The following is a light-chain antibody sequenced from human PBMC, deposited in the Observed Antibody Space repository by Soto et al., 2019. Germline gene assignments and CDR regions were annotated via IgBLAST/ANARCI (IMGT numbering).Light chain of an antibody. CDR2: AND. CDR3: QSYDSSLTGYV. Sequence: QSVLTQPPSVSGAPGQRVTVSCTGDSSNIGAGYDVHWYQQLPGTAPKVVIFANDNRPSGAPDRFSGSKSGTSASLAITGLQPEDEADYYCQSYDSSLTGYVFGTGTKLTVI. CDR1: SSNIGAGYD. V-gene: IGLV1-40*01. J-gene: IGLJ1*01.